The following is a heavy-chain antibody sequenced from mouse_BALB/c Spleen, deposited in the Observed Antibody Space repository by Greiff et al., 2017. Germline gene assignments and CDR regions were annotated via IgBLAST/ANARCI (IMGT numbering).Heavy chain of an antibody. J-gene: IGHJ2*01. Sequence: EVKLVESGPELVKPGASVKMSCKASGYTFTSYVMHWVKQKPGQGLEWIGYINPYNDGTKYNEKFKGKATLTSDKSSSTAYMELSSLTSEDSAVYYCARRGMITTSGYYFDYWGQGTTLTVSS. D-gene: IGHD2-4*01. CDR2: INPYNDGT. V-gene: IGHV1-14*01. CDR3: ARRGMITTSGYYFDY. CDR1: GYTFTSYV.